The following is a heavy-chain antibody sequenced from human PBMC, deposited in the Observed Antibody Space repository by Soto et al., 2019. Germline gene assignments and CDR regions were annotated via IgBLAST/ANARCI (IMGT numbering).Heavy chain of an antibody. J-gene: IGHJ4*02. CDR1: GYTFTSYG. V-gene: IGHV1-18*04. CDR3: TRVDSSGYYSGLDY. Sequence: ASVKVSCKASGYTFTSYGISWVRQAPGHGLEWMGWFSAYNGNTNYAQKLQGRVTMTTDTSTSTAYMELRSLRSDDTAVYYCTRVDSSGYYSGLDYWGQGTLVTVSS. CDR2: FSAYNGNT. D-gene: IGHD3-22*01.